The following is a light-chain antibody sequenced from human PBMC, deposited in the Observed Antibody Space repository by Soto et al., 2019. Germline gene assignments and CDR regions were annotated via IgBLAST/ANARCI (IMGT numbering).Light chain of an antibody. CDR1: QSLLHSNGNNY. Sequence: DIVMTQSPLSLHVTPGEPASISCRSSQSLLHSNGNNYLGWYLQKQGQSPQLLLYLASNRASGVPDRLSGSRSGTDFQINISRVEAEYVGVYYCMQALQTPITFGRGVHLEIK. V-gene: IGKV2-28*01. CDR2: LAS. J-gene: IGKJ5*01. CDR3: MQALQTPIT.